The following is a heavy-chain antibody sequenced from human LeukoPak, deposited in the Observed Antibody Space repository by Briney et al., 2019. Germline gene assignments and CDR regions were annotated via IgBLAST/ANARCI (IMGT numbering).Heavy chain of an antibody. CDR2: IYYSGST. Sequence: PSETLSLTCTVSGGSISSYYWSWIRQPPGKGLEWIGYIYYSGSTNYNPSLKSRVTISVDTSKNQFSLQLSSVTAADTAVYYCASYLTYYYDSSGYYVFDYWGQGTLVTVSS. V-gene: IGHV4-59*01. J-gene: IGHJ4*02. D-gene: IGHD3-22*01. CDR1: GGSISSYY. CDR3: ASYLTYYYDSSGYYVFDY.